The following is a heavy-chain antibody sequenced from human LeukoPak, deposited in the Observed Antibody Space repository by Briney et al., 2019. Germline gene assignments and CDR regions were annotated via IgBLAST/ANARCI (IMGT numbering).Heavy chain of an antibody. D-gene: IGHD6-25*01. CDR2: IIPIFGTA. Sequence: SSVKVSCKASGGTFSSYTISWVRQAPGQGLEGMGGIIPIFGTANYAQKFQGRVTITTDESTSTAYMELSSLRSEDTAVYYCARDSAAGYYYYMDVWGKGTTVTVSS. V-gene: IGHV1-69*05. CDR1: GGTFSSYT. CDR3: ARDSAAGYYYYMDV. J-gene: IGHJ6*03.